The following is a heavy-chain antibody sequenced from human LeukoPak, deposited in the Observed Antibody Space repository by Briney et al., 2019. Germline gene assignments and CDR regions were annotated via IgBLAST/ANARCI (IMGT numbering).Heavy chain of an antibody. CDR1: GFTFSSYW. Sequence: GGSLRLSCAASGFTFSSYWMSWVRQALGKGLEWVANIKQDGSEKYYVDSVKGRFTISRDNAKNSLYLQMNSLRAEDTAVYYCARGVRGYSYANYYYYYYMDVWGKGTTVTVSS. CDR2: IKQDGSEK. V-gene: IGHV3-7*01. CDR3: ARGVRGYSYANYYYYYYMDV. D-gene: IGHD5-18*01. J-gene: IGHJ6*03.